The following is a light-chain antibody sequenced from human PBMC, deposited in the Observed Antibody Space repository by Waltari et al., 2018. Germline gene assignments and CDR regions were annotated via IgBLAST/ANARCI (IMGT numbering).Light chain of an antibody. CDR3: QSYDDSLSGSL. J-gene: IGLJ1*01. Sequence: QSVLTQPPSVSGAPGQRVTIPCTGSNSNIGTGFGVHWYQQLPGTAPKLLIYGNTDRPSGVPDRFSGSKSGTSAFLAITGLQAEDEADYYCQSYDDSLSGSLFGTGTKVTVL. CDR1: NSNIGTGFG. V-gene: IGLV1-40*01. CDR2: GNT.